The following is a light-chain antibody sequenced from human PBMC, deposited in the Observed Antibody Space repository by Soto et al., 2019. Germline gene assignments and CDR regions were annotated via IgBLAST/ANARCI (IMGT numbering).Light chain of an antibody. V-gene: IGKV3-20*01. Sequence: EIVLTQSPGTLSLSPGERATLSCRASQRVSSSYLAWYQQKPGQAPRLLIYDASSRATGIPDRFSGSGSGTDFTLTISTLEPEGFAVYYCQQYGSSPLTFGGWTKVEIK. CDR3: QQYGSSPLT. CDR2: DAS. CDR1: QRVSSSY. J-gene: IGKJ4*01.